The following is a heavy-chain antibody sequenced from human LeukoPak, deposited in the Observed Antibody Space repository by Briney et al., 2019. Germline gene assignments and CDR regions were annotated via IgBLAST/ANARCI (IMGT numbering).Heavy chain of an antibody. D-gene: IGHD2-21*01. CDR3: ANPMFKCCSDRCPLWFDP. V-gene: IGHV4-34*01. Sequence: SEALSLPCTVYGRSFSCYYWRWIRPTPRKGLQWVGQIHHSGGTRHQPSLKSRVTLSVDTSNNQLSLRVNSLTAPHTATVLCANPMFKCCSDRCPLWFDPWGQGTLVIVSS. J-gene: IGHJ5*02. CDR2: IHHSGGT. CDR1: GRSFSCYY.